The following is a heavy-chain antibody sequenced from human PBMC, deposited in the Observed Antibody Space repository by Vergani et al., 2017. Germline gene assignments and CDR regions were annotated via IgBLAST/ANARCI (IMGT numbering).Heavy chain of an antibody. CDR2: ISGPGLST. J-gene: IGHJ4*01. Sequence: EVQLLESGGGSAQPGESLRLSCVASGFTFTAHGLNWFRQGPGRGRAWVSSISGPGLSTYYAASVKGRFSFSRDTSKNTVFLQMHSLRAEDTAIYCCVKEKIDVGSYCFDSWGHGVLVTVSS. CDR1: GFTFTAHG. V-gene: IGHV3-23*01. CDR3: VKEKIDVGSYCFDS. D-gene: IGHD1-26*01.